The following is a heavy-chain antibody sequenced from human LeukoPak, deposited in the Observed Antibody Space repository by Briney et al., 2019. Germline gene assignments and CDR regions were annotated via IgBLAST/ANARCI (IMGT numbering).Heavy chain of an antibody. Sequence: SPSETLSLTCTVSGGSISSYYWSWIRQPPGKGLEWIGYIYYSGSTNYNPSLKSRVTISVDTSKNQFSLKLSSVTAADTAVYYCARLPSYYDFWSGYLFDYWGQGTLVTVSS. CDR3: ARLPSYYDFWSGYLFDY. CDR1: GGSISSYY. J-gene: IGHJ4*02. CDR2: IYYSGST. V-gene: IGHV4-59*12. D-gene: IGHD3-3*01.